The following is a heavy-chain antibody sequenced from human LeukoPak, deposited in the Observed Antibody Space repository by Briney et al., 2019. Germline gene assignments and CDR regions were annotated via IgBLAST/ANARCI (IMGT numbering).Heavy chain of an antibody. J-gene: IGHJ6*02. CDR2: IIPILGIA. Sequence: ASVKVSCKASGGTFSSYAISWVRQAPGQGLEWMGRIIPILGIANYAQKFQGRVTITADKSTSTAYMELSSLRSEDTAVYYCARGVYYYDSTIDYYCYYGMDVWGQGTTVTVSS. D-gene: IGHD3-22*01. V-gene: IGHV1-69*04. CDR3: ARGVYYYDSTIDYYCYYGMDV. CDR1: GGTFSSYA.